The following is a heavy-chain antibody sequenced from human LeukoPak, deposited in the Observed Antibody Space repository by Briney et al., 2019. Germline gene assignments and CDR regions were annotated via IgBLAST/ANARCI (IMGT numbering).Heavy chain of an antibody. V-gene: IGHV3-7*02. Sequence: GGSLRLSCAASGFTFSTYWMSWVRQAPGKGLEWVADIKQDGSDKYYVDSVKGRFTISRDNAKNSLYLQMNSLRAEDTSVYYCARNYGGYPYWGQGTLVTVSS. CDR3: ARNYGGYPY. CDR2: IKQDGSDK. D-gene: IGHD4-23*01. J-gene: IGHJ4*02. CDR1: GFTFSTYW.